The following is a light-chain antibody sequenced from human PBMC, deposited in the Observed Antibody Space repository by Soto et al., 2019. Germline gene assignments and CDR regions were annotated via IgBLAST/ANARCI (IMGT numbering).Light chain of an antibody. V-gene: IGKV3-20*01. Sequence: EIVLTQSPGTLSLSPGERATLSCRASQSVSSSYLAWYQHKPGQAPRLLIYGASSRATGIPDRFSGSGSGTDFTLTISRLEPGDFAVYSCQQYGTSPYTFGQGTKLEIK. CDR1: QSVSSSY. CDR2: GAS. CDR3: QQYGTSPYT. J-gene: IGKJ2*01.